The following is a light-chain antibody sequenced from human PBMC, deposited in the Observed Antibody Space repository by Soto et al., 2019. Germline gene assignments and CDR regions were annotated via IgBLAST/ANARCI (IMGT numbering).Light chain of an antibody. Sequence: DIQMTQSPSTLSGSVGDRVTITCRASQTISSWLAWYQQKPGKAPKLLIYDASSLASGVPSRFSGSGAGTDFTLTISSLQPDDFATDDCPQYNSYSLTFGGGTKVDIK. CDR1: QTISSW. J-gene: IGKJ4*01. CDR3: PQYNSYSLT. CDR2: DAS. V-gene: IGKV1-5*01.